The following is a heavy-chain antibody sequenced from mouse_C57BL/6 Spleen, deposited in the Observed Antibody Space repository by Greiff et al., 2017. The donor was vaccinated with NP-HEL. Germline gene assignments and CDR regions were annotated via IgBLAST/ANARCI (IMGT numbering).Heavy chain of an antibody. V-gene: IGHV1-15*01. CDR3: TRGGYSNYGAY. CDR2: IDPETGGT. CDR1: GYTFTDYE. D-gene: IGHD2-5*01. Sequence: VQLQQSGAELVRPGASVTLSCKASGYTFTDYEMHWVKQTPVHGLEWIGAIDPETGGTAYNQKFKGKAILTADKSSSTAYMELRSLTSEDSAVYYCTRGGYSNYGAYWGQGTLVTVSA. J-gene: IGHJ3*01.